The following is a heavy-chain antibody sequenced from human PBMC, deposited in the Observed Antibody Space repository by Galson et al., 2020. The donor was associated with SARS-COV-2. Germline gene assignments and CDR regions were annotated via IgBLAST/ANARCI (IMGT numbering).Heavy chain of an antibody. V-gene: IGHV5-51*01. CDR2: INPGDSDI. D-gene: IGHD1-7*01. CDR1: GYSFFNYW. J-gene: IGHJ4*02. CDR3: ARSRNWNFAEFDF. Sequence: HGESLKISCEGSGYSFFNYWIGWVRQMPGKGLEWMGIINPGDSDIRYGPSFQGQVTILADKSISTAYLQWSSLKASDTAMYYCARSRNWNFAEFDFWGQGTQVIVSS.